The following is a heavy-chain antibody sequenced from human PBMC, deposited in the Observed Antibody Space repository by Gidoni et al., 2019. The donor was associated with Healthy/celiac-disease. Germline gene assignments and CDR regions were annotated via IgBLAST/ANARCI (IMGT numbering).Heavy chain of an antibody. J-gene: IGHJ6*02. Sequence: QVQLQESGPGPVKPSQTLSLTCTVSGGSISSGGYYWSWIRQHPGKGLEWIGYIYYSGSTYYNPSLKSRVTISVDTSKNQFSLKLSSVTAADTAVYYCARVRPYCSGGSCYSVGYYYGMDVWGQGTTVTVSS. CDR3: ARVRPYCSGGSCYSVGYYYGMDV. CDR1: GGSISSGGYY. V-gene: IGHV4-31*03. D-gene: IGHD2-15*01. CDR2: IYYSGST.